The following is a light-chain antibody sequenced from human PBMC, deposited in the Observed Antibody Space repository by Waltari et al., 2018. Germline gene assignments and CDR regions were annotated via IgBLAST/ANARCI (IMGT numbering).Light chain of an antibody. J-gene: IGKJ1*01. Sequence: EIVMTQSPATLSVSPGERATLSCRASQSVSSNLAWYQQKPGQAPRLLIYGASTRATGIPGRFSGSGSGTEFTLTISSLQSEDFAVYYCQQYNNLWTFGQGTKVEIK. CDR1: QSVSSN. CDR2: GAS. CDR3: QQYNNLWT. V-gene: IGKV3-15*01.